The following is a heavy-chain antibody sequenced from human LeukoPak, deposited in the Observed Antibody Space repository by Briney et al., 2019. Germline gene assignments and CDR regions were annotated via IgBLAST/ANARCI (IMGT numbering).Heavy chain of an antibody. CDR2: ISYDGGIK. D-gene: IGHD4-17*01. CDR3: AKTFRHGDYYFDS. CDR1: GFTFSRYG. V-gene: IGHV3-30*18. Sequence: SGGSLRLSCAASGFTFSRYGIHWVRQAPGKGLEWVAVISYDGGIKYYADSVKGRFTISRDNSKNTLWLQMTSLRADDTALYFCAKTFRHGDYYFDSWGQGTLVTVSS. J-gene: IGHJ4*02.